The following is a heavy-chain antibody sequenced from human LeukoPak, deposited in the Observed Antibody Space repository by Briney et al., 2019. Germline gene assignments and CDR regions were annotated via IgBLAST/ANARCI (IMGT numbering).Heavy chain of an antibody. V-gene: IGHV3-30*02. CDR3: AKDVLSMAYRQPFDY. CDR2: IRYDGDNK. J-gene: IGHJ4*02. CDR1: GFTFSTYG. Sequence: PGGSLRLSCAASGFTFSTYGMHWVRQAPGKGLEWVALIRYDGDNKYYADSVKGRFTISRDNSENTLYLQMNSLGAEDTAIYYCAKDVLSMAYRQPFDYWGQGTLVTVSS. D-gene: IGHD2/OR15-2a*01.